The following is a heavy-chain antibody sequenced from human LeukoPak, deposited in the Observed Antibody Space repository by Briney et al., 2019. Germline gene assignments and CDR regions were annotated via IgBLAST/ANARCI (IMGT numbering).Heavy chain of an antibody. CDR3: AKDLRGSYIVGAFDY. CDR1: GFTFSSYG. Sequence: PGGSLRLSCAASGFTFSSYGMHWVRQAPGKGLEWMAVISYDGSNQYYTDSVKGRFTISRDNSKNTLYLQMNSLRAEDTAVYYRAKDLRGSYIVGAFDYWGQGALVTVSS. V-gene: IGHV3-30*18. CDR2: ISYDGSNQ. D-gene: IGHD1-26*01. J-gene: IGHJ4*02.